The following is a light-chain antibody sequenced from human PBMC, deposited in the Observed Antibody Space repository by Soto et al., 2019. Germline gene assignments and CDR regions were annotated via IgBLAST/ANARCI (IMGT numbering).Light chain of an antibody. J-gene: IGKJ5*01. CDR3: QQHSNWPPIT. CDR1: QSVSSSY. Sequence: DIVLTQSPGTLSFSPGEIATLSCRASQSVSSSYLAWYQQKPGQAPRLLIYGASTRATGIPVRFSGSGSGTEFTLTISSLQSEDFAVYYCQQHSNWPPITFGQGTQLEIK. V-gene: IGKV3-15*01. CDR2: GAS.